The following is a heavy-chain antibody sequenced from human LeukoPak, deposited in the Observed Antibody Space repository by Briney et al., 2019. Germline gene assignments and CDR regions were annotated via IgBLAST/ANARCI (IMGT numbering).Heavy chain of an antibody. CDR2: IYSGGST. D-gene: IGHD2-8*01. CDR3: ASHLLYYDAFDI. J-gene: IGHJ3*02. Sequence: GGSLRLSCAASGFTVSSNYMSWVRQAPGKGLEWVSVIYSGGSTYYADSVKGRFTISRDNSKNTLYLQMNSLRAEDTAVYYCASHLLYYDAFDIWSQGTMVTVSS. V-gene: IGHV3-66*04. CDR1: GFTVSSNY.